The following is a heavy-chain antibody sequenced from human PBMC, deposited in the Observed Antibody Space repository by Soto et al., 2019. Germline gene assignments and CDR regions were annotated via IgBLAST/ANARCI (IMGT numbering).Heavy chain of an antibody. CDR3: ARDPHFSLTFHYYGMDV. Sequence: QVQLVQSGAEVKKPGASVKISCKASGYSFTTYYLHWVRQAPGQGLEWMGIINPDTGSTSSAQNFRGRVSVTRDTSTSTVYMELYSLSSEDTAVYYCARDPHFSLTFHYYGMDVWGQGTTVTVSS. CDR1: GYSFTTYY. CDR2: INPDTGST. V-gene: IGHV1-46*01. J-gene: IGHJ6*02.